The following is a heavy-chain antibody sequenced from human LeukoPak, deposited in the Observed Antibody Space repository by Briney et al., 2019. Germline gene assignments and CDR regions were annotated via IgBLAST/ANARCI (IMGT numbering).Heavy chain of an antibody. CDR3: AREGYYYDSSGYLQLSGYFDY. Sequence: PSETLSLTCSVSGASITGYYWSWIRQPAGKGLEWIGRIYTSGSTNYNPSLKSRVTISVDTSKNQFSLKLSSVTAADTAVYYCAREGYYYDSSGYLQLSGYFDYWGQGTLVTVSS. J-gene: IGHJ4*02. D-gene: IGHD3-22*01. CDR2: IYTSGST. CDR1: GASITGYY. V-gene: IGHV4-4*07.